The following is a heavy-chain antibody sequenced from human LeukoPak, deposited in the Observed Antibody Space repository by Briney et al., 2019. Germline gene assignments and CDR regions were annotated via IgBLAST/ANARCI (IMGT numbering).Heavy chain of an antibody. CDR1: GYSISSGYY. V-gene: IGHV4-38-2*01. Sequence: PSETLSLTCAVSGYSISSGYYWGWIRPPPGKGLEWIGIIYHSGSTYYNPSLKSRVTISVDTTKNQFSLKMSSVNAADTAVYYCARQGLYYYDSSGPDAFDIWGQGTMVTVSS. J-gene: IGHJ3*02. D-gene: IGHD3-22*01. CDR3: ARQGLYYYDSSGPDAFDI. CDR2: IYHSGST.